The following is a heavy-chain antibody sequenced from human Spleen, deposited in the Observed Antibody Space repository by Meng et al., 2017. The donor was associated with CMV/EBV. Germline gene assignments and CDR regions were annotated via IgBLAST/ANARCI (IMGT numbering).Heavy chain of an antibody. CDR1: GGSISSGDYY. Sequence: SETLSLTCTVSGGSISSGDYYWSWIRQPPGKGLEWIGNIFYSGSTYYSPSFKSRVTMSVDTSKNQFSLKLSSVTAADTAVYYCARVDYSNYREFDSWGQGTLVTVSS. CDR2: IFYSGST. V-gene: IGHV4-31*03. J-gene: IGHJ4*02. D-gene: IGHD4-11*01. CDR3: ARVDYSNYREFDS.